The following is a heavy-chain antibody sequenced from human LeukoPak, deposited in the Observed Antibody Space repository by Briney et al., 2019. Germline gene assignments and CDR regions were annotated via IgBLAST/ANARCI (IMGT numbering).Heavy chain of an antibody. Sequence: GGSLSLSCAASGFTFNHYWMRWVRQAPGKGLEWVATIQGDGSKKDYVDSVRGRFTVSIDNAKYSLYLQMKSVTVEDTAIYYCESSSGPWGQGNLVTVSS. CDR1: GFTFNHYW. J-gene: IGHJ5*02. D-gene: IGHD1-26*01. V-gene: IGHV3-7*01. CDR2: IQGDGSKK. CDR3: ESSSGP.